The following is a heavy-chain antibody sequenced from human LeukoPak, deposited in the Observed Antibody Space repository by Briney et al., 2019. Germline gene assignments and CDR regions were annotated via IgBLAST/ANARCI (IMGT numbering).Heavy chain of an antibody. CDR3: ARGDGYNLFED. V-gene: IGHV3-66*01. CDR1: GFTVSSNY. J-gene: IGHJ4*02. Sequence: GGSLGLSCAASGFTVSSNYMSWVRQAPGKGLEWVSAIYIAGSTYYADSVRGRFTISRDNSKNTLYLQMNSLRAEDTAVYYCARGDGYNLFEDWGQGTLVTVSS. D-gene: IGHD5-24*01. CDR2: IYIAGST.